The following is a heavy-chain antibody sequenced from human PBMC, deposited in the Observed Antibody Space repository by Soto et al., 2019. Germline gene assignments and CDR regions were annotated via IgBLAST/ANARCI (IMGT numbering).Heavy chain of an antibody. D-gene: IGHD1-7*01. CDR3: ARERYNWNYDY. V-gene: IGHV3-33*01. Sequence: PGGSLRLSCAASGFTFSSCGMHWVRQAPGKGLEWVAVIWYDGSNKYYADSVKGRFTISRDNSKNTLYLQMNSLRAEDTAVYYCARERYNWNYDYWGQGTLVTVSS. CDR2: IWYDGSNK. J-gene: IGHJ4*02. CDR1: GFTFSSCG.